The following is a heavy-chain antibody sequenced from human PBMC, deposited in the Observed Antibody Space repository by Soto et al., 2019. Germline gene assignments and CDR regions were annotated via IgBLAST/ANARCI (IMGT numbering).Heavy chain of an antibody. V-gene: IGHV3-23*01. D-gene: IGHD3-22*01. CDR3: AKGPYYYDSSGYY. CDR1: GFTFSSYA. J-gene: IGHJ4*02. Sequence: GGSMRLSCAASGFTFSSYAMSWVRQAPGKGLEWVSAIIGRCGSTYYADSVKGRFTISRDNSKNTLYLHMNSLRAEDTAVYYCAKGPYYYDSSGYYWGQGTLVTVSS. CDR2: IIGRCGST.